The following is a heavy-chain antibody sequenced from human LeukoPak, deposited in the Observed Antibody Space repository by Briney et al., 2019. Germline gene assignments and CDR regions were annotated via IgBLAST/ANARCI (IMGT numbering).Heavy chain of an antibody. V-gene: IGHV4-59*01. Sequence: SETLSLTCTVSGGSISSYYWSWIRQPPGKGLEWIGYIYYSGSTNYNPSLKSRVTISVDTSKNQFSLKLSSVTAADTAVYYCARARGGDNEYYFDYWGQGTLVTVSS. D-gene: IGHD2-21*02. CDR3: ARARGGDNEYYFDY. J-gene: IGHJ4*02. CDR1: GGSISSYY. CDR2: IYYSGST.